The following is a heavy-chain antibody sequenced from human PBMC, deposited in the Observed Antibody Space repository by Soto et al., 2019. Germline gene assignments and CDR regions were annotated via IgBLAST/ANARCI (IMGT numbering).Heavy chain of an antibody. D-gene: IGHD3-3*01. CDR3: ARDRGYYDFWSGSLI. Sequence: GASVKVSCKASGYTFTSYGISWVRQAPGQGLEWMGWISAYNGNTNYAQKLQGRVTMTTDTSTSTAYMELRSLRSDDTAVYYCARDRGYYDFWSGSLIWGQGTMVTVSS. V-gene: IGHV1-18*01. CDR2: ISAYNGNT. J-gene: IGHJ3*02. CDR1: GYTFTSYG.